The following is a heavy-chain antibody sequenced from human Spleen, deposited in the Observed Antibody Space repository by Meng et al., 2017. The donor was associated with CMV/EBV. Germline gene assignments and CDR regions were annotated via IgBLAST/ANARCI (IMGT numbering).Heavy chain of an antibody. CDR2: INPSGGST. V-gene: IGHV1-46*01. Sequence: ASVKVSCKASGYTFTSYYMHWVRQAPGQGLEWMGIINPSGGSTSYAQKFQGRVTMTRDTSTSTVYMELSSLRSEDTAVYYCARAGSTNGVCYYRCYYYGMDVWGQGITVTVSS. CDR3: ARAGSTNGVCYYRCYYYGMDV. D-gene: IGHD2-8*01. CDR1: GYTFTSYY. J-gene: IGHJ6*02.